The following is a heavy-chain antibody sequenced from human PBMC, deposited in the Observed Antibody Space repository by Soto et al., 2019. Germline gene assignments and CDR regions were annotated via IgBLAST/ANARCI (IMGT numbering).Heavy chain of an antibody. CDR2: IYHDGST. V-gene: IGHV4-38-2*01. D-gene: IGHD1-26*01. Sequence: SETLSLTCAVSGYSISGIYYWGWVRQPPGKGLEWIGTIYHDGSTYYNPSLKSRVTISVDTSKNQFSLKLSSLTAADTAVYYCARASPGIVGGAYFDYWGQGSLVTVSS. CDR1: GYSISGIYY. J-gene: IGHJ4*02. CDR3: ARASPGIVGGAYFDY.